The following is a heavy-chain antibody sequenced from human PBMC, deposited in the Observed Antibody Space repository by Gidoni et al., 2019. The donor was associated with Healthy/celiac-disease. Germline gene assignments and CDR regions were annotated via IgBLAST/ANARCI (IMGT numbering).Heavy chain of an antibody. Sequence: QVQLVQSGAEVKKPGSSVKVSCKASGGTFSSYTISWVRQAPGQGLEWMGRIIPILGIANYAQKFQGRVTITADKSTSTAYMELSSLRSEDTAVYYCARVGANTYYYDSSGYALDAFDIWGQGTMVTVSS. CDR2: IIPILGIA. CDR3: ARVGANTYYYDSSGYALDAFDI. J-gene: IGHJ3*02. D-gene: IGHD3-22*01. CDR1: GGTFSSYT. V-gene: IGHV1-69*02.